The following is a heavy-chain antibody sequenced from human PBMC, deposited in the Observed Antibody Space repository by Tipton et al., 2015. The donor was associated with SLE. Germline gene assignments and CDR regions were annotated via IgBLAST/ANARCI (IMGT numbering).Heavy chain of an antibody. Sequence: SLRLSCTTSGFAFGFYAMTWARQAPGKGLEWVGLIRIEAYGGTTEYAASVKGRFTITRDDSNRIAYLQMNSLKTEDTGLYYCSGSIDYWRQGTLVTVSS. CDR3: SGSIDY. V-gene: IGHV3-49*04. CDR2: IRIEAYGGTT. J-gene: IGHJ4*02. CDR1: GFAFGFYA.